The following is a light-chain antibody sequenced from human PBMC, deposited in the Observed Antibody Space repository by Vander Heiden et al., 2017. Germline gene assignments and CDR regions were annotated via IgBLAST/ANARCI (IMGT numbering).Light chain of an antibody. CDR1: QSISSY. J-gene: IGKJ4*01. V-gene: IGKV1-39*01. Sequence: DIQMTQSPSSLSASVGDRVTITCRASQSISSYLNWYQQKPGKAPKLLIYAASSLQSGVPSRFSGSGSGTDFTLTIIRLQPEDFATYYCQQSYGTPPTFGGGTKVEIK. CDR2: AAS. CDR3: QQSYGTPPT.